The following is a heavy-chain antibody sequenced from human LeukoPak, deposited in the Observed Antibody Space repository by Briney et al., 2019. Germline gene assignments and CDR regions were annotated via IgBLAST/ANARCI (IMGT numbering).Heavy chain of an antibody. D-gene: IGHD3-10*01. CDR3: TTDAPYYYGSGTKTDAFDL. J-gene: IGHJ3*01. V-gene: IGHV3-15*01. Sequence: GGSLRLSCAASGFTFSNAWMYWVRQAPGKGLEWVGRIKSKISGGTTDYAAPVKGRFTISRDDSKNTLYLQMNSLKTEDTAVYYCTTDAPYYYGSGTKTDAFDLWGQGTMVTVSS. CDR2: IKSKISGGTT. CDR1: GFTFSNAW.